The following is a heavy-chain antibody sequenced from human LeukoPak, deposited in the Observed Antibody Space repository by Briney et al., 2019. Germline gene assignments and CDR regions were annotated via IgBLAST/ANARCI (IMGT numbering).Heavy chain of an antibody. CDR1: GGSISSSSYY. CDR2: IYYSGST. CDR3: ARDLGWDFWSGYYTGPFDY. J-gene: IGHJ4*02. D-gene: IGHD3-3*01. V-gene: IGHV4-39*07. Sequence: NPSETLSLTCTVSGGSISSSSYYWGLIRQPPGKGLEWIGSIYYSGSTYYNPSLKSRVTISVDTSKNHFSLKLSSVTAADTAVYYCARDLGWDFWSGYYTGPFDYWGQGTLVIVSS.